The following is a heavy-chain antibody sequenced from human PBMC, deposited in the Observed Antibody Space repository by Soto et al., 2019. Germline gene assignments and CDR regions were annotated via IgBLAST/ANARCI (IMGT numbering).Heavy chain of an antibody. J-gene: IGHJ4*02. CDR2: IYHSGST. V-gene: IGHV4-4*02. CDR1: GGSISSSNW. Sequence: SETLSLTCAVSGGSISSSNWWSWVRQPPGKGLEWIGEIYHSGSTNYNPSLKSRVTISVDKSKNQFSLKLSSVTAADTAVYYLALVPYTMVRGPLWYWGQGTLVTGS. CDR3: ALVPYTMVRGPLWY. D-gene: IGHD3-10*01.